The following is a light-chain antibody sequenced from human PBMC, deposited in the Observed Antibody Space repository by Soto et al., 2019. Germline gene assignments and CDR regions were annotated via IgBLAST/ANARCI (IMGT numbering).Light chain of an antibody. CDR3: QQYGSSPYT. Sequence: EIVLTQSPGTLSLSQGERATLSCRASQSVPSNYLAWYHQKSGQAPRLLICGASRRATGIPDRFSGSGSGTEFTLTISRLEPEDFAVYYCQQYGSSPYTFGQGTKVEIK. J-gene: IGKJ2*01. CDR2: GAS. CDR1: QSVPSNY. V-gene: IGKV3-20*01.